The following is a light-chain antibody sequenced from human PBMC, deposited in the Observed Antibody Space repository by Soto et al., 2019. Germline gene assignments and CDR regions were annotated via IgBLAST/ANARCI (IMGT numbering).Light chain of an antibody. CDR1: SSDVGGYNY. CDR3: SSYTSSSDVV. Sequence: QSALTQPASVSGSPGQSITISCTGTSSDVGGYNYVSWYQQHPGKAPKLMIYDVSNRPSGVSNCFSGSKSGNTASLTISGLQAEDEADYYCSSYTSSSDVVFGGGTKVTVL. CDR2: DVS. J-gene: IGLJ2*01. V-gene: IGLV2-14*01.